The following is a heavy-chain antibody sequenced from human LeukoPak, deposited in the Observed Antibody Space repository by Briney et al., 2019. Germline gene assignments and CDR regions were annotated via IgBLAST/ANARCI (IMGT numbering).Heavy chain of an antibody. CDR3: ARDGVLRFLEWPPYYMDV. V-gene: IGHV3-30-3*01. CDR1: GFTFSRYA. D-gene: IGHD3-3*01. Sequence: GGSLRLSCAASGFTFSRYAMHWVRQAPGKGLEWVAVISYDGSNKYYADSVKGRFTISRDNSKNTLYLQMNSLRAEDTAVYYCARDGVLRFLEWPPYYMDVWGKGTTVTVPS. J-gene: IGHJ6*03. CDR2: ISYDGSNK.